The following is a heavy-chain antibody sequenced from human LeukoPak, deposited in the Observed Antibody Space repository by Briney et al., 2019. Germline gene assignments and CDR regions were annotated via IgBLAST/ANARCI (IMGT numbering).Heavy chain of an antibody. D-gene: IGHD2-2*01. V-gene: IGHV3-11*04. CDR1: GFTFSDYY. Sequence: GGSLRLSCAASGFTFSDYYMSWIRQAPGKGLEWVSYISSSGSTIYYADSVKGRFTISRANAKNSLYLQMNSLRAEDTAVYYCARDLGYCSSTSCYARGAFDIWGQGTMVTVSS. CDR3: ARDLGYCSSTSCYARGAFDI. J-gene: IGHJ3*02. CDR2: ISSSGSTI.